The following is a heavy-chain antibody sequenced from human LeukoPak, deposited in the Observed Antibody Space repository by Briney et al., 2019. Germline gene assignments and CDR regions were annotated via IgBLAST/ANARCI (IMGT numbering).Heavy chain of an antibody. D-gene: IGHD4-11*01. V-gene: IGHV3-21*01. CDR1: GFTFSSYS. CDR2: ITSSSSYI. J-gene: IGHJ4*02. Sequence: PGGSLRLSCAASGFTFSSYSMNWVRQAPGKGLEWVSSITSSSSYIYYADSVKGRFTISRHNAKNSLYLQLNSLRAEDTAVYYCVRLYDDYTNGHFDSWGQGTLVTVFS. CDR3: VRLYDDYTNGHFDS.